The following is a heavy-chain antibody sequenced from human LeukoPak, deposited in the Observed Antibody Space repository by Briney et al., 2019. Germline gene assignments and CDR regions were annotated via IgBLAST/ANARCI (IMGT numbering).Heavy chain of an antibody. CDR1: GFTFSSYA. V-gene: IGHV3-64*01. CDR2: ISSNGGST. J-gene: IGHJ3*02. Sequence: GGSLRLSCAASGFTFSSYAMHWVRQAPGKGLEYVSAISSNGGSTYYANSVKGRFTISRDNSKNTLYLQMGSLRAEDMAVYYCARVQGYCSSTSSALGCAFDIWGQGTMVTVSS. CDR3: ARVQGYCSSTSSALGCAFDI. D-gene: IGHD2-2*01.